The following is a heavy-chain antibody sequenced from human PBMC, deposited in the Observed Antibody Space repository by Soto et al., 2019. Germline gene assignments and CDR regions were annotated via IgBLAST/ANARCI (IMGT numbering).Heavy chain of an antibody. D-gene: IGHD3-10*01. V-gene: IGHV3-23*01. CDR1: GFTFSSYA. CDR3: AKAIVRGVIIFDY. J-gene: IGHJ4*02. Sequence: GGSLRLSCAASGFTFSSYAMSRVRQAPGKGLEWVSAISGSGGSTYYADSVKGRFTISRDNSKNTLYLQMNSLRAEDTAVYYCAKAIVRGVIIFDYWGQRTLVTVSS. CDR2: ISGSGGST.